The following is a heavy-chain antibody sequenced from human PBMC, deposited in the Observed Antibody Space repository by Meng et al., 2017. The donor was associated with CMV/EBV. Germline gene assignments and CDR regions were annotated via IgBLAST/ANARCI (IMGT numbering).Heavy chain of an antibody. CDR1: GYSFTSYW. J-gene: IGHJ3*02. Sequence: GGSLRLSCKGSGYSFTSYWIGWVRQMPGKGLEWMGIIYPGDSDTRYSPSFQGQVTISADKSISTAYLQWSSLKASDTAMYYCAGRAYYDFWSGLNPYDAFDIWGQGTMVTVSS. D-gene: IGHD3-3*01. CDR3: AGRAYYDFWSGLNPYDAFDI. CDR2: IYPGDSDT. V-gene: IGHV5-51*01.